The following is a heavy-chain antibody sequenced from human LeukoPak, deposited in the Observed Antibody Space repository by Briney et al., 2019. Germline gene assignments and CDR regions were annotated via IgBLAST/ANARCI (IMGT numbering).Heavy chain of an antibody. CDR2: ISYDGSNK. CDR3: ARDIGPSSGSPFDY. Sequence: GGSLRLSCAASGFTFSSYGMHWVRQAPGKGLEWVAVISYDGSNKYYADSVKGRFTISRDNSKNTLSLQMDSLRAEDTAVYYCARDIGPSSGSPFDYWGQGTLVTVSS. J-gene: IGHJ4*02. D-gene: IGHD3-10*01. V-gene: IGHV3-30*03. CDR1: GFTFSSYG.